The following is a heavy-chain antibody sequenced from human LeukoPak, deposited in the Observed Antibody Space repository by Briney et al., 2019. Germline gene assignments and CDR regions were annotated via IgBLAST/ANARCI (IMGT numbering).Heavy chain of an antibody. CDR3: ARGDLDYYDSSGYPNLFDP. CDR2: ISSSGSTI. V-gene: IGHV3-48*03. J-gene: IGHJ5*02. CDR1: GFTFSSYE. Sequence: GGSLRLSCAASGFTFSSYEINWVRQAPGKGLEWVSYISSSGSTIYYADSVKGRFTISRDNAKNSLYLQMNSLRAEDMAVYYCARGDLDYYDSSGYPNLFDPWGQGTLVTVSS. D-gene: IGHD3-22*01.